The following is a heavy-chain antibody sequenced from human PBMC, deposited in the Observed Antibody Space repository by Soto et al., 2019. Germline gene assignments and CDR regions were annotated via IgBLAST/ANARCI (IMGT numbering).Heavy chain of an antibody. CDR1: GGTFSSYA. D-gene: IGHD3-22*01. V-gene: IGHV1-69*13. CDR2: IIPIFGTA. J-gene: IGHJ5*02. Sequence: SVKVSCKASGGTFSSYAISWVRQAPGQGLEWMGGIIPIFGTANYAQKFQGRVTITADESTSTAYMELSSLRSEDTAVYYCARDPEYYYDSSGPPDWFDPWGQGTLVTVSS. CDR3: ARDPEYYYDSSGPPDWFDP.